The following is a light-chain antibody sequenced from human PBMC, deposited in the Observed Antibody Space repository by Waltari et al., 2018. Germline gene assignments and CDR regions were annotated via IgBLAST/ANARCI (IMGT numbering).Light chain of an antibody. V-gene: IGKV3-15*01. CDR2: GTS. Sequence: EIVMTQSPATLSVSPGDSATLSCRASQSVSRSFLAGYQQKPGQAPRLLIYGTSTRATGIPDRFSGSGSGTEFTLTISSLQSEDFAVYYCQQYNNWPRTFGRGTKVEIK. J-gene: IGKJ1*01. CDR3: QQYNNWPRT. CDR1: QSVSRS.